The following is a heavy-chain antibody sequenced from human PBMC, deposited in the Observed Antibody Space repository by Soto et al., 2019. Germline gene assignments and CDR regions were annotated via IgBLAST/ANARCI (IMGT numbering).Heavy chain of an antibody. CDR2: IYYSGST. Sequence: SETLSLTCTVSGDSISSSSFYWGWIRQPPGKGLEWIGNIYYSGSTYYNPSLKSRVTISVDRSKNQFSLKLSSVTAADTAVYFCASGSHVPHYWGQGTLVTVSS. CDR3: ASGSHVPHY. D-gene: IGHD6-6*01. CDR1: GDSISSSSFY. J-gene: IGHJ4*02. V-gene: IGHV4-39*07.